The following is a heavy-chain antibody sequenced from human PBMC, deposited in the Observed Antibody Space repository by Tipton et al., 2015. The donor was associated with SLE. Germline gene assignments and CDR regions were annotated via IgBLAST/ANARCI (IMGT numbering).Heavy chain of an antibody. J-gene: IGHJ6*02. CDR1: GGSFSGYY. CDR3: ARDGDYSNYGGGLYGMDV. D-gene: IGHD4-11*01. V-gene: IGHV4-34*01. Sequence: TLSLTCAVYGGSFSGYYWSWIRQPPGKRLEWIGEINHSGSTNYNPSLKSRVTISVDKSKNQFSLRLNSVTAADTAVYYCARDGDYSNYGGGLYGMDVWGQGTTVTVSS. CDR2: INHSGST.